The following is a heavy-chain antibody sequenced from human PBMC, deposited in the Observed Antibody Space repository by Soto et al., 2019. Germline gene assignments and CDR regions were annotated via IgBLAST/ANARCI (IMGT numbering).Heavy chain of an antibody. D-gene: IGHD4-4*01. Sequence: GESLKISCQGSGYNLASYWINWVRQMPGKGLEWMGKIDPSDSSTTYSPSFQGHVTISVDKSISTAYLQWSSLKASDTAMYYCARLGHDYSNSGMDGWGQGTTVTVS. CDR2: IDPSDSST. CDR1: GYNLASYW. V-gene: IGHV5-10-1*01. CDR3: ARLGHDYSNSGMDG. J-gene: IGHJ6*02.